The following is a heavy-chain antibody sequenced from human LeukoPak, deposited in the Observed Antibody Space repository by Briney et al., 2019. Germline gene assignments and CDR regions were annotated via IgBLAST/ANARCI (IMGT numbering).Heavy chain of an antibody. CDR2: INHSGST. Sequence: PSETLSLTCAAYGGSFSGYYWSWIRQPPGKGLEWIGEINHSGSTNYNPSLKSRVTISVDTSKNQFSLKLSSVTAADTAVYYCARSYGDYWGQGTLVTVSS. CDR1: GGSFSGYY. D-gene: IGHD5-18*01. V-gene: IGHV4-34*01. J-gene: IGHJ4*02. CDR3: ARSYGDY.